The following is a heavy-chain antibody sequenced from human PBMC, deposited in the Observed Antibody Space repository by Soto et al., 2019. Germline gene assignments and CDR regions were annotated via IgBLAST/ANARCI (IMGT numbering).Heavy chain of an antibody. V-gene: IGHV4-59*01. D-gene: IGHD2-21*02. CDR2: VFHSGTT. CDR1: GDSMSGYY. CDR3: ARLSFGDQGNY. Sequence: QLQLQESGPGLVKPSETLSLTCTVSGDSMSGYYWSWIRHSPGRGLEWMGYVFHSGTTNHNPSLTSRLSMSADASKNQLSLRVTSVIAADTAIYSCARLSFGDQGNYWGQGTLVAVSS. J-gene: IGHJ4*02.